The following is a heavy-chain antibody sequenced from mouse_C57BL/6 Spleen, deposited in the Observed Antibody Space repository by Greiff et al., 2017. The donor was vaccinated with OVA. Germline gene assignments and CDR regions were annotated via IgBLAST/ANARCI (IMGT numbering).Heavy chain of an antibody. CDR2: INPNNGGT. V-gene: IGHV1-26*01. J-gene: IGHJ2*01. CDR3: ARSTAQALDY. D-gene: IGHD3-2*02. CDR1: GYTFTDYY. Sequence: VQLQQSGPELVKPGASVKISCKASGYTFTDYYMNWVKQSHGKSLEWIGDINPNNGGTSYNQKFKGKATLTVDKSSSTAYMELRSLTSEDSAVYCCARSTAQALDYWGQGTTLTVSS.